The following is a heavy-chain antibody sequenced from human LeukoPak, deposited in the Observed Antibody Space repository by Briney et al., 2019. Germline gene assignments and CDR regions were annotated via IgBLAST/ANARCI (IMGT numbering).Heavy chain of an antibody. Sequence: SETLSLTCAVSDGSISRYLWSWIRQPAGKGLEWLGRIHTSGTTTYSPSFQSRVTISVDTSKNQFSLKLSSVTAADTAVYYCARTTKNYGMDVWGQGTTVTVSS. CDR1: DGSISRYL. D-gene: IGHD1-1*01. V-gene: IGHV4-4*07. CDR2: IHTSGTT. J-gene: IGHJ6*02. CDR3: ARTTKNYGMDV.